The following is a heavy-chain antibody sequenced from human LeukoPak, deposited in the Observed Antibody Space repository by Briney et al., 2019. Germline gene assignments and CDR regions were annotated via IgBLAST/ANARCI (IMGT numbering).Heavy chain of an antibody. J-gene: IGHJ4*02. CDR3: ARAPSGIDY. Sequence: ASVKVSCKASGYTFTSYYMHWVRQAPGQGLEWMGWMNPNSGNTGYAQKFQGRVTMTRNTSISTAYMELSSLRSEDTAVYYCARAPSGIDYWGQGTLVTVSS. V-gene: IGHV1-8*02. CDR2: MNPNSGNT. CDR1: GYTFTSYY. D-gene: IGHD1-26*01.